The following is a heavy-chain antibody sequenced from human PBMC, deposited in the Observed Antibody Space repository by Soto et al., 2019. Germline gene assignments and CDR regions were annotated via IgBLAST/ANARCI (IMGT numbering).Heavy chain of an antibody. CDR3: ARDRIGSYYFDY. CDR2: IWNDGSNK. CDR1: GFTFSTYG. D-gene: IGHD1-26*01. J-gene: IGHJ4*02. Sequence: QVQLVESGGGVVQPGTSLRLSCAASGFTFSTYGMHWVRQAPGKGLEWVAVIWNDGSNKYYADSVKGRFTISRDNSKNTLYLQMNSLRADDTAVYYCARDRIGSYYFDYWGQGTLVTVSS. V-gene: IGHV3-33*01.